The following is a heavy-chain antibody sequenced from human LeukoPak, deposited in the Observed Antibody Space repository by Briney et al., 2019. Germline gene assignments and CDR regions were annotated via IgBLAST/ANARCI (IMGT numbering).Heavy chain of an antibody. V-gene: IGHV3-21*01. Sequence: GGSLRLSCAASGFTFSSYSMNWVRQAPGKGLEWVSSISSSSSYIYYADSVKGRFTISRDNAKNSLYLQMNSLRAEDTAVYYCARDKYDILTGYIYLDYWGQGTLVTVSS. J-gene: IGHJ4*02. CDR1: GFTFSSYS. CDR3: ARDKYDILTGYIYLDY. D-gene: IGHD3-9*01. CDR2: ISSSSSYI.